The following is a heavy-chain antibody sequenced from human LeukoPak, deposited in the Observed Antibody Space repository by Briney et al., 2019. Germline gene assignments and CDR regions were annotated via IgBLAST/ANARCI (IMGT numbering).Heavy chain of an antibody. CDR1: GYTFTSHG. Sequence: ASVKVSCKASGYTFTSHGISWVRQAPGQGLEWMGWISAYNGNTNYAQKLQGRVTMTTDTSTSTAYMELRSLRSDDTAVYYCARDDPTTVTMDYWGQGTLVTVSS. D-gene: IGHD4-17*01. J-gene: IGHJ4*02. CDR3: ARDDPTTVTMDY. V-gene: IGHV1-18*01. CDR2: ISAYNGNT.